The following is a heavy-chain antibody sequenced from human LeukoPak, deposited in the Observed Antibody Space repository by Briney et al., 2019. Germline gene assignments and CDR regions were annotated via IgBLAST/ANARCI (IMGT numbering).Heavy chain of an antibody. Sequence: SETLSLTCTVSGGYISSSSYYWGWIRQPPGKGLEWIGSIYYSGSTYYNPSLKSRVTISVDTSKNQFSLKLSSVTAADTAVYYCARDRGSVTGNWFDPWGQGTLVTVSS. CDR2: IYYSGST. J-gene: IGHJ5*02. CDR1: GGYISSSSYY. V-gene: IGHV4-39*07. CDR3: ARDRGSVTGNWFDP. D-gene: IGHD2-8*02.